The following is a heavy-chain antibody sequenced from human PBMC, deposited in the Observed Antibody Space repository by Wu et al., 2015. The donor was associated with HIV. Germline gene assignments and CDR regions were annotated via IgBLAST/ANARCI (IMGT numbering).Heavy chain of an antibody. V-gene: IGHV1-69*14. CDR1: GGTFGTYG. CDR2: VLPIINSA. CDR3: ARGDSSGWYSFDS. Sequence: QVQLVQSGPEVKKPGSSVKVSCQTLGGTFGTYGITWVRQVPGQGLEWMGGVLPIINSANYAKKFQGRITITADKSTNTIYMEVISLRSEDTALYYCARGDSSGWYSFDSWGQGTLVIVSS. J-gene: IGHJ4*02. D-gene: IGHD6-19*01.